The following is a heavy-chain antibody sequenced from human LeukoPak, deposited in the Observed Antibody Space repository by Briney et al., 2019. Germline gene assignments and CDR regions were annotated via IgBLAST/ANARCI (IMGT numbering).Heavy chain of an antibody. D-gene: IGHD5-18*01. V-gene: IGHV3-21*01. Sequence: GGSLRLSCAASGFTFSGYSMNWVRQAPGKGLEWVSSISSSSSYIYYADSVKGRFTISRDNAKNSLYLQMNSLRAEDTAVYYCARVSDSYVYSPIDYWAREPWSPSPQ. CDR2: ISSSSSYI. J-gene: IGHJ4*02. CDR1: GFTFSGYS. CDR3: ARVSDSYVYSPIDY.